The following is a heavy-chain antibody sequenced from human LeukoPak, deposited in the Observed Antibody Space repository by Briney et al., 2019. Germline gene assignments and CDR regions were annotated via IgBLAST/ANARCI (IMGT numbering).Heavy chain of an antibody. V-gene: IGHV4-34*01. CDR3: ARLELKKVPKKPVAGDY. CDR1: GGSFSGYY. J-gene: IGHJ4*02. Sequence: PSETLSLTCAVYGGSFSGYYWSWLRQPPGKGLEWIGEINHSGSTNYNPSLKSRVTISVDTSKNQFSLKLSSVTAADTAVYYCARLELKKVPKKPVAGDYWGQGTLVTVSS. CDR2: INHSGST. D-gene: IGHD6-19*01.